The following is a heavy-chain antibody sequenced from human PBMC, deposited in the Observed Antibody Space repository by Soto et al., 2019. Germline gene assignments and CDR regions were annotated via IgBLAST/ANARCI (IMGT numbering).Heavy chain of an antibody. CDR2: VYSGGGT. V-gene: IGHV3-53*01. Sequence: EVQLVESGGGLIQPGGSLRLSCAPSGFTVSGKYMTWVRQAPGQGLEWVSVVYSGGGTYYADSVKGRFTISRDNSKYTLYLQVNSLTVEDSAVYYCAMRDCSGDSCLGAFDIWGQGIMVTVS. J-gene: IGHJ3*02. D-gene: IGHD2-15*01. CDR1: GFTVSGKY. CDR3: AMRDCSGDSCLGAFDI.